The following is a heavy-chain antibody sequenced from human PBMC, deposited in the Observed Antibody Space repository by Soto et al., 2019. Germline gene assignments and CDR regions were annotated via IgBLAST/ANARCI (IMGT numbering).Heavy chain of an antibody. J-gene: IGHJ6*02. CDR3: ATVDISTWIDGMDV. D-gene: IGHD6-13*01. V-gene: IGHV1-69*06. CDR1: GGTFSSYA. Sequence: QVQLVQSGAEVKKPGSSVKVSCKASGGTFSSYAISWVRQAHGQGLEWMGGTFPMFGKANYAPKFQGRVTISADKATSTAYMELSSLTSEDTSVYYCATVDISTWIDGMDVWGQGTTVTVSS. CDR2: TFPMFGKA.